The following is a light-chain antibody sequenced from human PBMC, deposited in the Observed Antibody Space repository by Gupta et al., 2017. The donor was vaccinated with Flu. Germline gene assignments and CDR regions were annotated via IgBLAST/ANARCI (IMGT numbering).Light chain of an antibody. CDR3: LLMDANAWV. CDR1: TGAVTSNYY. Sequence: QTVVTQEPSLTVSPGGTVTPTCALSTGAVTSNYYPNWFQQKPRHAPRALIYETTNRHAWTPARFSGSLRGGKAALTLSEVRAEDEDDYYCLLMDANAWVFGGGTKLTVL. V-gene: IGLV7-43*01. J-gene: IGLJ3*02. CDR2: ETT.